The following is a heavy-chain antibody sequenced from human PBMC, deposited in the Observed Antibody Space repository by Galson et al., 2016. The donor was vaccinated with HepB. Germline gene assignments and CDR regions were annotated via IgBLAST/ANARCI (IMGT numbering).Heavy chain of an antibody. J-gene: IGHJ4*02. CDR3: ARDQLEGSFGELLQSGFDY. CDR2: DSMDGRRK. V-gene: IGHV3-30*03. CDR1: GFIFSNYG. Sequence: SLRLSCAGSGFIFSNYGMHWVRQAPGKGLEWVAADSMDGRRKFYADSVKGRFTISRDNSNNMLFLQMSSLRPDDTAVYYCARDQLEGSFGELLQSGFDYWGQGTLVTVSS. D-gene: IGHD3-10*01.